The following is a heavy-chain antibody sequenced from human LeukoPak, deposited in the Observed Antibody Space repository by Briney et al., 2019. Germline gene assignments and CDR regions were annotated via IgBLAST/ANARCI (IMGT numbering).Heavy chain of an antibody. J-gene: IGHJ4*02. D-gene: IGHD2/OR15-2a*01. Sequence: QPGGSLRLSCAASGFTFSSYGMSWVRQAPGKGLEWVSAISGSGGSTYYADSVKGRFTISRDNSKNTLFLQMNSLRAEDTAVYFCAKQYMNSVSSTFDYWGLGTLVTVSS. CDR1: GFTFSSYG. V-gene: IGHV3-23*01. CDR3: AKQYMNSVSSTFDY. CDR2: ISGSGGST.